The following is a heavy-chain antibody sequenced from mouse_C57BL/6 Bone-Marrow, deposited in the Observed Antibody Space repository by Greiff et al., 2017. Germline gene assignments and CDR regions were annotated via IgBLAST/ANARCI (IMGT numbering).Heavy chain of an antibody. D-gene: IGHD1-1*01. J-gene: IGHJ4*01. CDR2: ISNGGGST. CDR1: GFTFSDYY. Sequence: EVKLMESGGGLVQPGGSLKLSCAASGFTFSDYYMYWVRQTPEKRLEWVAYISNGGGSTYYPDTVKGRFTISRDNAKNTLYLQMSRLKSEDTAMYYCARRYGSSSLYAMDYWGQGTSVTVSS. CDR3: ARRYGSSSLYAMDY. V-gene: IGHV5-12*01.